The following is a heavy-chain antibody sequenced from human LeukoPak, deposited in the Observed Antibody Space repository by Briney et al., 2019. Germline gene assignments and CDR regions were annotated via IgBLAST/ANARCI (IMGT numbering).Heavy chain of an antibody. Sequence: SETLSLTCSVYGGSFNDYDWSWVRQAPGRGLQWIGEINESGATNCDPSLKSRVTMSIDTSKSQFSLSLRSVTAADTAVYFCARYVPVKTRPTRASFDYWGQGILVSVSS. D-gene: IGHD3-10*02. CDR1: GGSFNDYD. J-gene: IGHJ4*02. V-gene: IGHV4-34*01. CDR3: ARYVPVKTRPTRASFDY. CDR2: INESGAT.